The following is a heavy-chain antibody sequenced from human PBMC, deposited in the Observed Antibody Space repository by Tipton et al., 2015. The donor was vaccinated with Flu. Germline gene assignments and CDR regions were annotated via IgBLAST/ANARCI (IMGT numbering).Heavy chain of an antibody. CDR3: ARTRGYDAFDI. Sequence: LRLSCTVSGGSISSYYWSWIRQPAGKGLEWIGRIYTSGSTNYNPSLKSRVTISVDTSKNQFSLKPSSVTAADTAVYYCARTRGYDAFDIWGQGTMVTVSS. CDR1: GGSISSYY. D-gene: IGHD5-12*01. V-gene: IGHV4-4*07. J-gene: IGHJ3*02. CDR2: IYTSGST.